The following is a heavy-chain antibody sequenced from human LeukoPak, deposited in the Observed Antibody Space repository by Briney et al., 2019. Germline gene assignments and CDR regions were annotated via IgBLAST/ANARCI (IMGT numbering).Heavy chain of an antibody. V-gene: IGHV4-61*05. CDR1: GGSISSSDYY. CDR2: IYYSGST. D-gene: IGHD3-22*01. Sequence: PSETLSLTCAVSGGSISSSDYYWGWIRQPPRKGLEWIGYIYYSGSTNYNPSLKSRVTISVDTSKNQFSLKLSSVTAADTAVYYCARTVRYYYDSSGSYYFDYWGLGTLVTVSS. J-gene: IGHJ4*02. CDR3: ARTVRYYYDSSGSYYFDY.